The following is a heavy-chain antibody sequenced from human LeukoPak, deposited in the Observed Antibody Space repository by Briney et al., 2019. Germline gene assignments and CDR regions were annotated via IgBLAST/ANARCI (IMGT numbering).Heavy chain of an antibody. J-gene: IGHJ4*02. D-gene: IGHD3-10*01. CDR3: AREGTPGKGNYSDY. CDR1: GGSISSSSYY. Sequence: SETLSLTCTVSGGSISSSSYYWGWLRQPPGRGLEWIGSIHYSGRIYYNPSLKSRVTISVDTSRNQFSLKLSSVTAADTAVYYCAREGTPGKGNYSDYWGQGTLVTVSS. V-gene: IGHV4-39*07. CDR2: IHYSGRI.